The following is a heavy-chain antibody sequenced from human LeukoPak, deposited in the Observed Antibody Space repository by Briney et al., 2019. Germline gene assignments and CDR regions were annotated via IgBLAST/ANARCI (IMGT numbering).Heavy chain of an antibody. CDR3: ARTDGVDY. CDR2: INPNSGVT. D-gene: IGHD4-17*01. J-gene: IGHJ4*02. CDR1: GYTFTGSY. Sequence: GASVTVSCRASGYTFTGSYIHWVRQAPGQGLEWMGRINPNSGVTIYAQKFQGRVTLTRDTSITTAYMELSSLRSDDTAVYYCARTDGVDYWGQGTLVTVSS. V-gene: IGHV1-2*06.